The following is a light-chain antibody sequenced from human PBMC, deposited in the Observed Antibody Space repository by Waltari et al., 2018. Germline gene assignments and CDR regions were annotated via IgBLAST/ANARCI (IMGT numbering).Light chain of an antibody. CDR1: QSVSRA. V-gene: IGKV3-20*01. J-gene: IGKJ1*01. CDR2: VAS. CDR3: QHYVSLPVT. Sequence: EIVLTQSPGTLSLSPGERATLSCRASQSVSRALAWYQQNPVQAPRLLIYVASNRATGIPDRFSGSGSGTDFSLIISRLEPEDFAVYYCQHYVSLPVTFGQGTKVEIK.